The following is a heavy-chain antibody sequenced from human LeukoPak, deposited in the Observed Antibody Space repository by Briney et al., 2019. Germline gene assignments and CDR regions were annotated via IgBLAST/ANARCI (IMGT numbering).Heavy chain of an antibody. CDR3: AREEYCSGGSCYSGYSYYFDY. CDR1: GGTFSSYA. V-gene: IGHV1-69*05. CDR2: IIPIFDTA. J-gene: IGHJ4*02. D-gene: IGHD2-15*01. Sequence: SVKVSCKASGGTFSSYAISWLRQAPGQGLEWMGGIIPIFDTANYAQKFQGRVTITTDESTSTAYMELSSLRSEDTAVYYCAREEYCSGGSCYSGYSYYFDYWGQGTLVTVSS.